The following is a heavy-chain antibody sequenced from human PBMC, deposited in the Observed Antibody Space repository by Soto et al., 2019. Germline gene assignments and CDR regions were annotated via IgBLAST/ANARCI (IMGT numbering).Heavy chain of an antibody. D-gene: IGHD2-2*01. CDR3: ARGFSRGCYWYDP. CDR1: GDTFTTYS. CDR2: INAGNGNA. Sequence: QVQLVQSGAEVKKPGASVKVSCRSSGDTFTTYSIHWVRQAPGQRLEWMGWINAGNGNAKSSQRFQDRLTITRDTSASTVYMELSSLRSEDTAVYYCARGFSRGCYWYDPWGQGTLVTVSS. V-gene: IGHV1-3*01. J-gene: IGHJ5*02.